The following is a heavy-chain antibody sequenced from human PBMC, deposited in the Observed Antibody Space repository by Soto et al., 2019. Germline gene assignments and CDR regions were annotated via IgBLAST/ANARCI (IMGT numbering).Heavy chain of an antibody. V-gene: IGHV3-21*06. CDR1: GFTFTRYG. Sequence: GGSLRLSCAASGFTFTRYGRTWYDKVPGKGLDVVSSISSTTNYIYDGDSMKGRFTISRDNAKNSLYLEMNSLRAEDTAVYYCARESEDLTSNFDYWGQGTLVTVSS. CDR3: ARESEDLTSNFDY. J-gene: IGHJ4*02. CDR2: ISSTTNYI.